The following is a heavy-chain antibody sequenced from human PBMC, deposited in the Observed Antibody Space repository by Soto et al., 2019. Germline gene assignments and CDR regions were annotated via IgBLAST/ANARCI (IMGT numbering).Heavy chain of an antibody. J-gene: IGHJ3*01. CDR3: VRDDSRGDSSAFDL. V-gene: IGHV3-72*01. CDR1: GFTFSDHH. D-gene: IGHD3-10*01. Sequence: EVHLVESGGGLVQPGGSLRLSCAASGFTFSDHHIDWVRQAPGQGLEWVGRSRNKARGYTTEYAPSVKGRFTISRGAPRCAVFLEMYSLKLDDPAMYYCVRDDSRGDSSAFDLWGQGTMVTVSS. CDR2: SRNKARGYTT.